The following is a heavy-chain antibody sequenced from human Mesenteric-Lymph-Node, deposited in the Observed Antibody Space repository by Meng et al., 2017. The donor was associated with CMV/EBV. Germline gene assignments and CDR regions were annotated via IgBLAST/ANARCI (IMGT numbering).Heavy chain of an antibody. J-gene: IGHJ6*02. V-gene: IGHV1-69*02. D-gene: IGHD6-13*01. CDR3: AGSAGDYYYYYGMDV. CDR1: GGTFSSYT. Sequence: SVKVFCKASGGTFSSYTISWVRQASGQGLEWMGRIIPILGIANYAQKFQGRVTITADKSTSTAYMELSSLRSEDTAVYYCAGSAGDYYYYYGMDVWGQGTTVTVSS. CDR2: IIPILGIA.